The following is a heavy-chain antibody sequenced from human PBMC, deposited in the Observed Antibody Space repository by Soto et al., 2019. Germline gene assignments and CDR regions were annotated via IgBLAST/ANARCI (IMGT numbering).Heavy chain of an antibody. V-gene: IGHV3-30-3*01. J-gene: IGHJ4*02. CDR2: ISYDGSNK. Sequence: QVQLVESGGGVVQPGRSLRLSCAASGFTFSSYATHWVRQAPGKGLEWVAVISYDGSNKYYADSVKGRFTISRDNSKNTLYLQMNSLRAEDTAVYYCARGKQQLNIDYWGQGTLVTVSS. D-gene: IGHD6-13*01. CDR3: ARGKQQLNIDY. CDR1: GFTFSSYA.